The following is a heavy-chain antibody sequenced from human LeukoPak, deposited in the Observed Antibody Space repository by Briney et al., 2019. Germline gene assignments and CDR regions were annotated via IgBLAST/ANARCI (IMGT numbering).Heavy chain of an antibody. Sequence: PSETLSLTCTVSGGSISSYYWSWIRQPPGKGLEWIRYIYYSGSTNYNPSLKSRVTISVDTSKNQFSLKLSSVTAADTAVYYCARGWSREQQLVDYFDYWGQGTLVTVSS. CDR1: GGSISSYY. D-gene: IGHD6-13*01. CDR2: IYYSGST. CDR3: ARGWSREQQLVDYFDY. V-gene: IGHV4-59*01. J-gene: IGHJ4*02.